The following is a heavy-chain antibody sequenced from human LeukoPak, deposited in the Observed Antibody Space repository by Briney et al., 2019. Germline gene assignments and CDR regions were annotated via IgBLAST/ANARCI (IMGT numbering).Heavy chain of an antibody. D-gene: IGHD3-22*01. V-gene: IGHV4-59*01. CDR3: ARVTYYYDSSGFDY. Sequence: SETLSLTCTVSGGSISSYYWSWIRQPPGKGLEWIGYIYYSGSTNYNPSLKSRVTISVDTSKNQFSLKLSSVTAADTAVYYCARVTYYYDSSGFDYWGQGTLVTVSS. CDR1: GGSISSYY. J-gene: IGHJ4*02. CDR2: IYYSGST.